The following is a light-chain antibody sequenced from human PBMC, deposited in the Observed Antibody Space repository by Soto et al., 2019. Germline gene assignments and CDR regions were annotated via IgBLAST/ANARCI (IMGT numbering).Light chain of an antibody. CDR3: PQHANWPFLT. V-gene: IGKV3-11*01. Sequence: EIVLTQSPATLSLSPGERATLSCRASQSVSSSLAWYQQTPGQAPRLLVYHSSTRATGVPARFSGSGSGTDFTLTIRTLEPEDFVVYYCPQHANWPFLTFGGGTKVEIK. J-gene: IGKJ4*01. CDR2: HSS. CDR1: QSVSSS.